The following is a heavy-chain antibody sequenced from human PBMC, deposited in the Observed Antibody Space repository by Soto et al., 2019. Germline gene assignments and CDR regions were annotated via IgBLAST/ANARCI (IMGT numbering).Heavy chain of an antibody. CDR2: IDPSDSYT. CDR1: GYSFTSYW. CDR3: ASHRGYSYGYNYYYYGMDV. V-gene: IGHV5-10-1*01. Sequence: PGESLKISCKGSGYSFTSYWISWVRQMPGKGLEWMGRIDPSDSYTNYGPSFQGHVTISADKSISTAYLQWSSLKASDTAMYYCASHRGYSYGYNYYYYGMDVWGQGTTVTVSS. J-gene: IGHJ6*02. D-gene: IGHD5-18*01.